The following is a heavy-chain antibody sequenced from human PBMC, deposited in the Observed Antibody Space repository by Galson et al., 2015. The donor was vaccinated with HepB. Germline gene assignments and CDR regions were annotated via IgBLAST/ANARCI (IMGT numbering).Heavy chain of an antibody. CDR1: GFTFSSYS. D-gene: IGHD2-15*01. V-gene: IGHV3-48*02. Sequence: SLRLSCAASGFTFSSYSMNWVRQAPGKGLEWVSYISSSSSTIYYADSVKGRFTISRDNAKNSLYLQMNSLRDEDTAVYYCARERLTPGYCSGGSCYSGAGMDVWGQGTTVTVSS. J-gene: IGHJ6*02. CDR3: ARERLTPGYCSGGSCYSGAGMDV. CDR2: ISSSSSTI.